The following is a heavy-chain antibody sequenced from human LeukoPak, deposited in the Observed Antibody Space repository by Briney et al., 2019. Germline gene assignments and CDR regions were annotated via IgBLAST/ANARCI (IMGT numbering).Heavy chain of an antibody. Sequence: GGSLRLSCAASGFTFSSYWMHWVRHAPGKGLVWVSRINSDGSSTTYADSVKGRFTISRDNAKNTLYLQTNSLRAEDTAMYYCARVFSGWYFYFDSWGQGTLVTVSS. CDR1: GFTFSSYW. CDR2: INSDGSST. D-gene: IGHD6-19*01. V-gene: IGHV3-74*01. J-gene: IGHJ4*02. CDR3: ARVFSGWYFYFDS.